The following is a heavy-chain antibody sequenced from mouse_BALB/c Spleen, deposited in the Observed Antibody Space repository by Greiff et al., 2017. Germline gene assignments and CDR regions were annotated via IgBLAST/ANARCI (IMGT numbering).Heavy chain of an antibody. D-gene: IGHD1-2*01. Sequence: QVQLQQSGAELVRPGSSVKISCKASGYAFSSYWMNWVKQRPGQGLEWIGQIYPGDGDTNYNGKFKGKATLTADKSSSTAYMQLSSLTSEDSAVYFCARGPITTRYAMDYWGQGTSVTVSS. CDR3: ARGPITTRYAMDY. CDR1: GYAFSSYW. J-gene: IGHJ4*01. CDR2: IYPGDGDT. V-gene: IGHV1-80*01.